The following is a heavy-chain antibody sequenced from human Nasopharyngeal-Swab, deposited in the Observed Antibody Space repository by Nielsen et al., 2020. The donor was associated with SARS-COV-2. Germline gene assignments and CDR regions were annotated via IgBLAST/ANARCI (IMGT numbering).Heavy chain of an antibody. J-gene: IGHJ4*02. Sequence: SETLSLTCTVSGGSISSSTYYWAWIRQPPGKGLEWIGSIYYGGSTYYNPSLKSRVTISVDTSKNQFSLKLSSVTAADTAVYYCATLSSSWYEYYFDYWGQGTPVTVSS. CDR2: IYYGGST. CDR3: ATLSSSWYEYYFDY. CDR1: GGSISSSTYY. V-gene: IGHV4-39*01. D-gene: IGHD6-13*01.